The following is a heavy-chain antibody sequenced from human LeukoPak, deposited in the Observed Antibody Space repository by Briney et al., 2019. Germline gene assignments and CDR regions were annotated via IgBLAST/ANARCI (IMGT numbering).Heavy chain of an antibody. CDR1: DGSISTGYDS. CDR3: ARAGNYYDSSGPFDY. J-gene: IGHJ4*02. V-gene: IGHV4-30-2*01. Sequence: SQILSLTCIVADGSISTGYDSWSWIRQPPGKGLEWIGYIFHSGRTYYNPSLKSRVTISVDRSKNQFSLKLSSVTAADTAVYHCARAGNYYDSSGPFDYWGQGTLVTVSS. CDR2: IFHSGRT. D-gene: IGHD3-22*01.